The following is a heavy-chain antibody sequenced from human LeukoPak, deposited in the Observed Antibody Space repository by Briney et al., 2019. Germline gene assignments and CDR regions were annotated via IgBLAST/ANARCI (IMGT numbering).Heavy chain of an antibody. J-gene: IGHJ4*02. CDR3: VLPYSSSRDY. CDR2: INHSGST. V-gene: IGHV4-34*01. Sequence: SETLSLTCAVYGGSFSGYYWSWIRQPPGKGLEWIGEINHSGSTNYNPSLKSRVTISVDTSKNQFSLKLSSVTAADTAVYYCVLPYSSSRDYWGQGTLVTVSS. CDR1: GGSFSGYY. D-gene: IGHD6-6*01.